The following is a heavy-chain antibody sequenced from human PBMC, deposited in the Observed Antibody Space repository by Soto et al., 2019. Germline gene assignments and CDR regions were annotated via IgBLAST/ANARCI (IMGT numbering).Heavy chain of an antibody. CDR3: VTAVRGYNANGDL. V-gene: IGHV3-7*03. CDR2: IKADGTEK. CDR1: GFTFSSYW. J-gene: IGHJ6*02. D-gene: IGHD5-12*01. Sequence: PGGSLRLSCVGSGFTFSSYWMCFFLHTPVNGLEWVSTIKADGTEKYYVDSVKGRFTFSRDNAKTSVYLEMNSLRAEDTAVYYCVTAVRGYNANGDLWGQGTTVTSP.